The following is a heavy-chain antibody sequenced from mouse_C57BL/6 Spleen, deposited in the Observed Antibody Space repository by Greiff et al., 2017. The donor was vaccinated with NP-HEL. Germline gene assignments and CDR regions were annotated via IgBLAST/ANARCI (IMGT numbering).Heavy chain of an antibody. Sequence: EVQLQQSGAELVRPGASVKLSCTASGFNIKDDYMHWVKQRPEQGLEWIGWIDPENGDTEYASKFQGKATITADTSSNTAYLQLSSLTSEDTAVYYCTTEGNWVDYWGQGTTLTVSS. J-gene: IGHJ2*01. CDR1: GFNIKDDY. D-gene: IGHD4-1*01. V-gene: IGHV14-4*01. CDR3: TTEGNWVDY. CDR2: IDPENGDT.